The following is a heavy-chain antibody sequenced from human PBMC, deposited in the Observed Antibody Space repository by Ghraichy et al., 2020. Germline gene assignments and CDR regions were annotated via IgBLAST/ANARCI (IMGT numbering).Heavy chain of an antibody. D-gene: IGHD2-2*01. J-gene: IGHJ4*02. V-gene: IGHV3-23*01. CDR1: GFTFSSYS. CDR2: FSGSGGST. CDR3: AKDFKPQLYGLTYFDY. Sequence: LSLTCAASGFTFSSYSMSWVRQAPGKGLAWVSSFSGSGGSTYYADSVKGRFTLSRDNSKNPLYLQMNSLRAEDTAVYYCAKDFKPQLYGLTYFDYWGQGTLVTVSS.